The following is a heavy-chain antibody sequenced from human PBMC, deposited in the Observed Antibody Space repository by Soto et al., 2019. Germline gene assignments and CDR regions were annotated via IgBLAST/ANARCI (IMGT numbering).Heavy chain of an antibody. J-gene: IGHJ4*02. Sequence: SETLSLTCTVSGDSITSNSYFWAWIRQPPGKGLEWIGSIYYSGTTYYNPSLKSRVTISVDTSKNQFSLKLSSVTAADTAVYYCARYRGGSFYFDYWGQGTLVTVSS. CDR3: ARYRGGSFYFDY. CDR2: IYYSGTT. D-gene: IGHD1-26*01. CDR1: GDSITSNSYF. V-gene: IGHV4-39*07.